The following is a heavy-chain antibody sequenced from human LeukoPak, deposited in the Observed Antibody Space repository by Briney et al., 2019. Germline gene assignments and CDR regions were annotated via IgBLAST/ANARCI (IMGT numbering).Heavy chain of an antibody. J-gene: IGHJ5*02. CDR1: GGSISSSSYY. CDR2: IYYSGST. V-gene: IGHV4-39*01. D-gene: IGHD3-22*01. Sequence: SEALSLTCTVSGGSISSSSYYWGWIRQPPGKGLEWIGSIYYSGSTYYNPSLKSRVTISVDTSKNQFSLKLSSVTAADTAVYYCARHQYYYDSSAQSWFDPWGQGTLVTVSS. CDR3: ARHQYYYDSSAQSWFDP.